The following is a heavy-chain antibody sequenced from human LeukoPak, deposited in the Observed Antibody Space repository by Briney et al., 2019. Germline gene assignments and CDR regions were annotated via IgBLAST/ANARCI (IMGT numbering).Heavy chain of an antibody. V-gene: IGHV3-7*01. D-gene: IGHD6-13*01. CDR2: IEEDGSQK. CDR1: GFTFSEYW. CDR3: ARVSSSSSWPYYYYYYMDV. J-gene: IGHJ6*03. Sequence: GGSLRLSCATSGFTFSEYWMTWVRQAPGKGLEWVASIEEDGSQKFYVDSVKGRFTISRDNAKNSLYLQMNSLRAEDTAVYYCARVSSSSSWPYYYYYYMDVWGKGTTVTISS.